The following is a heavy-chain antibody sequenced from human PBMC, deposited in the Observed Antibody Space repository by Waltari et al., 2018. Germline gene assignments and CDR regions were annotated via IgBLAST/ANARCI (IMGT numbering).Heavy chain of an antibody. V-gene: IGHV2-70*15. CDR1: GFSLSTSGMC. J-gene: IGHJ4*02. CDR2: IDWDDDK. D-gene: IGHD3-22*01. CDR3: ARIHYDSSGDYFDY. Sequence: QVTLRESGPALVKPTQTLTLTCTFPGFSLSTSGMCVSWIRQPPGKALEWLARIDWDDDKYYSTSLKTRLTISKDTSKNQVVLTMTNMDPVDTATYYCARIHYDSSGDYFDYWGQGTLVTVSS.